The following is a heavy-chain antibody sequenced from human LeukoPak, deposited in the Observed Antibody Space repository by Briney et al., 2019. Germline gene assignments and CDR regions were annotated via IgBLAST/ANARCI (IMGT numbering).Heavy chain of an antibody. CDR3: ARQLDYGGFGAFGI. J-gene: IGHJ3*02. Sequence: GESLKISCKGSGYTFTNYWIHWVRQMPGKGLEWMGNVYPGDSDTRYSPTFQGQVTISADKSITTTYLQWNSLKASDTAIYYCARQLDYGGFGAFGIWGQGTMVTVSS. CDR1: GYTFTNYW. CDR2: VYPGDSDT. V-gene: IGHV5-51*01. D-gene: IGHD4-23*01.